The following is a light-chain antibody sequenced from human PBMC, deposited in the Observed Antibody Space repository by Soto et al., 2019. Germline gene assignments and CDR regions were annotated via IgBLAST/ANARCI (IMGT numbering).Light chain of an antibody. CDR3: QQYGSSGT. V-gene: IGKV3-20*01. CDR2: GAS. J-gene: IGKJ1*01. CDR1: QSVSNNY. Sequence: EIVLTQSPGTLSLSPGERATLSCRASQSVSNNYLAWYQQKPGQAPRLLIYGASNRATGIPDRFSGSGSGTDFTPTIRRLEPEDFEVYYCQQYGSSGTFGQGTKVEIK.